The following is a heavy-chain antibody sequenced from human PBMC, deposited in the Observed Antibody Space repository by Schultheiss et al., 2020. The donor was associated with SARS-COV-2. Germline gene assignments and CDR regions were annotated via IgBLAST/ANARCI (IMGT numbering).Heavy chain of an antibody. CDR3: ARLTGQREYCSSTSCYWDYYYGMDV. D-gene: IGHD2-2*01. Sequence: ASVKVSCKASGYTFTSYGISWVRQAPGQGLEWMGWISAYNGNTNYAQKLQGRVTMTTDTSTSTAYMELRSLRSDDTAVYYCARLTGQREYCSSTSCYWDYYYGMDVWGQGTTVTVSS. V-gene: IGHV1-18*01. CDR2: ISAYNGNT. CDR1: GYTFTSYG. J-gene: IGHJ6*02.